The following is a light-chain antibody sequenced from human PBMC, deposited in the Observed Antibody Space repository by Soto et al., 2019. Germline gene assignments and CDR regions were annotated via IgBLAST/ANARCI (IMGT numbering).Light chain of an antibody. Sequence: QSVLTQPPSVSGAPGQRVTISCTGSSSNIGAGYDVHWYQQLPGTAPKLLIYGNSNRPSGVPDRFSGSKSGTSASLAITGLQAEYEADYYCQSHDSSLSGRVFGGGTKLTVL. J-gene: IGLJ3*02. CDR3: QSHDSSLSGRV. CDR2: GNS. V-gene: IGLV1-40*01. CDR1: SSNIGAGYD.